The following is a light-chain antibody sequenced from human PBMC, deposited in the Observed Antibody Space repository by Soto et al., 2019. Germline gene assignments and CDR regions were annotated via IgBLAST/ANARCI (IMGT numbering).Light chain of an antibody. CDR3: ATWDDNLNGWL. J-gene: IGLJ2*01. Sequence: QSVLTQPPSASGTPGQRVTISCSGSSSNIGSNAVNWYQQLPGTAPKLLIYRHNQRPSGVPDRFSGSKSGTSASLAISGLQSEDEGDYYCATWDDNLNGWLFGGGTKLTVL. CDR2: RHN. CDR1: SSNIGSNA. V-gene: IGLV1-44*01.